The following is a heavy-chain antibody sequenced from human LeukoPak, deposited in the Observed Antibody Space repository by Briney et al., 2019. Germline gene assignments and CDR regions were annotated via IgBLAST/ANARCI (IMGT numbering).Heavy chain of an antibody. Sequence: GSSVKVSCKASGYTFTYRYLHWVRQAPGHALEWMGWITPFNGNTNYAQKFQDRVTITRDRSMSTAYMELSSLRSEDTAMYYCADYGGNSLAFDIWGQGTMVTVSS. CDR3: ADYGGNSLAFDI. J-gene: IGHJ3*02. CDR2: ITPFNGNT. V-gene: IGHV1-45*02. D-gene: IGHD4-23*01. CDR1: GYTFTYRY.